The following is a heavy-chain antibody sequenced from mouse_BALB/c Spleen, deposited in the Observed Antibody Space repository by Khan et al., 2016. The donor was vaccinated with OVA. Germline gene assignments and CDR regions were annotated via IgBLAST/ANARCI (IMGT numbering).Heavy chain of an antibody. Sequence: QIQLVQSGPELKKSGETVRISCKASGYTFTTSGMQWVQKMPGKGLKWIGWINTHSGVPKYAEDFKGRFAFSLETSASTAYLQINNLKNEDTATYCYSRGGAAYKGDDEGAMDYWGQGTSVTVSS. D-gene: IGHD2-10*01. CDR2: INTHSGVP. J-gene: IGHJ4*01. CDR1: GYTFTTSG. V-gene: IGHV9-4*02. CDR3: SRGGAAYKGDDEGAMDY.